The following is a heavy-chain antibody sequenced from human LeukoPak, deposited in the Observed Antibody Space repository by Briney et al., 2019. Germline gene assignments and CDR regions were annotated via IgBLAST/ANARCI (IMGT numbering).Heavy chain of an antibody. V-gene: IGHV1-2*02. J-gene: IGHJ6*03. D-gene: IGHD2-15*01. CDR2: FNPKSGGA. Sequence: ASVKVSCKASGYSFTDYYIHWVRQAPGQGLEWMGWFNPKSGGANYAQKFQGRVTMVRDTSISTAYMELSRLRSDDTAVYYCAREMMIPPPYSPMAVWGKGTPVTASS. CDR1: GYSFTDYY. CDR3: AREMMIPPPYSPMAV.